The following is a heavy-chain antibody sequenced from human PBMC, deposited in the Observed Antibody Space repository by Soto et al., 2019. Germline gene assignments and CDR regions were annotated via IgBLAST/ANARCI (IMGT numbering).Heavy chain of an antibody. Sequence: GPPVKVSCKASGYTFTGYYMHWVRQAPGQGLEWMGWINPNSGGTNYAQKFQGWVTMTRDTSISTAYMELSRLRSDDTAVYYCARRLRGLKFDPWGQGTLVTVSS. V-gene: IGHV1-2*04. CDR3: ARRLRGLKFDP. CDR1: GYTFTGYY. CDR2: INPNSGGT. D-gene: IGHD3-3*01. J-gene: IGHJ5*02.